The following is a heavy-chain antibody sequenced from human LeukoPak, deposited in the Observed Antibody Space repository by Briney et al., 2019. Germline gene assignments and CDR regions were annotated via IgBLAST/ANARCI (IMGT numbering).Heavy chain of an antibody. CDR3: SRARYSSSWYDEDAFDI. CDR2: VAYSGTT. CDR1: GVSINTGDYY. Sequence: SETLSLTCSVSGVSINTGDYYWGWVRPPPGKGLEWIGIVAYSGTTYYHPSAKIRSPITIDASKNKYSFKLSSVTAADAAVYYYSRARYSSSWYDEDAFDIWGQGTMVTVSS. D-gene: IGHD6-13*01. J-gene: IGHJ3*02. V-gene: IGHV4-39*07.